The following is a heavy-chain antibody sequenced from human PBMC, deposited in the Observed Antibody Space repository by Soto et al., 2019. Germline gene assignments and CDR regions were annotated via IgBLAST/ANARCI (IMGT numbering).Heavy chain of an antibody. Sequence: EVQVVESGGGLVKPGGSLRLSCVASGFTFKNAWMNWVRQAPGKGLEWIGRIRTKTDSERTEYAAAIKGRFSISRDDSKNMLDLQMSSLRSDDTAVYYCATGNYGTFDIWGQGTMVTVSS. J-gene: IGHJ3*02. D-gene: IGHD4-17*01. CDR3: ATGNYGTFDI. CDR2: IRTKTDSERT. CDR1: GFTFKNAW. V-gene: IGHV3-15*01.